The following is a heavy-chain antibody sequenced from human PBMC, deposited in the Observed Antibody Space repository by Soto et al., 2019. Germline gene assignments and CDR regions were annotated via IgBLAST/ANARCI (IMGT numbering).Heavy chain of an antibody. J-gene: IGHJ4*02. Sequence: SLRLSCAASGFTFSAYPINWVRQAPGKGLEWVSSIRTISSAIYFADSVRGRFTISRDNARNSLYLQMTSLRDEDTAVYYCAREHPSFDSWGQGTLVAVSS. CDR3: AREHPSFDS. V-gene: IGHV3-48*02. CDR1: GFTFSAYP. CDR2: IRTISSAI.